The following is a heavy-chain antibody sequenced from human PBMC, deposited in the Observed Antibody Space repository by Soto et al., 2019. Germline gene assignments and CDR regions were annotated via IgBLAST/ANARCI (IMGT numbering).Heavy chain of an antibody. J-gene: IGHJ6*02. V-gene: IGHV1-69*06. CDR3: AREGLQWLHYYYYGMDV. CDR2: IIPIFGTA. D-gene: IGHD6-19*01. CDR1: GGTFSSYA. Sequence: QVQLVQSGAEVKKPGSSVKVSCKASGGTFSSYAISWVRQAPGQGLEWMGGIIPIFGTANYAQKFQGRVTITADKSTSTAYSELSSLRSEDTAVYYCAREGLQWLHYYYYGMDVWGQGTTVTVSS.